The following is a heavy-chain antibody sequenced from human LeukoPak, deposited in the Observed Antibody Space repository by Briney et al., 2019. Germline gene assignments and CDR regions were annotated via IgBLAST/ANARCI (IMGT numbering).Heavy chain of an antibody. D-gene: IGHD2-21*02. V-gene: IGHV4-34*01. Sequence: SETLSLTCSVYGGSFNDYDWSWVRQAPGRGLQWIGEINESGATNCDPSLKSRVTMSIDTSKSQFSLRLSSVTAADTGTYYCAKVRVTPYIAFDQWGQGTLVTVSS. J-gene: IGHJ4*02. CDR3: AKVRVTPYIAFDQ. CDR2: INESGAT. CDR1: GGSFNDYD.